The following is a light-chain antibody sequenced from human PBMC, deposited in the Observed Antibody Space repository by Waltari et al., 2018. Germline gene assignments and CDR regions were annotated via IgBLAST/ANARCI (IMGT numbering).Light chain of an antibody. CDR2: ELS. Sequence: QSALTQPASVSGSPGQSISIFCTGTSSDVGGHNYVSWYQQHPGKAPKFLIYELSNVPSTVSKRSTASKSGNTAPLTISGLQAEDEADYYCSSYSSGSTLWVFGGGTKLTVL. V-gene: IGLV2-14*03. CDR1: SSDVGGHNY. J-gene: IGLJ3*02. CDR3: SSYSSGSTLWV.